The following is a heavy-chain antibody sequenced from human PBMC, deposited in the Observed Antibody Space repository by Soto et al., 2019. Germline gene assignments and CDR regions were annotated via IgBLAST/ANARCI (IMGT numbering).Heavy chain of an antibody. V-gene: IGHV1-69*01. CDR1: GGTFSSYA. CDR3: AISILEWLPKYYYYGMDF. J-gene: IGHJ6*02. D-gene: IGHD3-3*01. CDR2: LIPIFGTA. Sequence: QVQLVQSGAEVKKPGSSVKVSCKASGGTFSSYAISWVRQAPGQGLEWMGGLIPIFGTANYAQKFQGRVTITADEATSTADMELSSLRSEDTAVDYCAISILEWLPKYYYYGMDFWGQGTTVTVSS.